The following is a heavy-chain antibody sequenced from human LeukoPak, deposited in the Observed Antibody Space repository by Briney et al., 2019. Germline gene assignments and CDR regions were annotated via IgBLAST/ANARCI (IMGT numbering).Heavy chain of an antibody. D-gene: IGHD4-11*01. V-gene: IGHV3-21*01. CDR3: ARGVTTIDY. Sequence: GGSLRLSCAASGFTFSDHYMDWVRQAPGKGLEWVSSISSSSSYIYYADSVKGRFTISRDNAKNSLYLQMNSLRAEDTAVYYCARGVTTIDYWGQGTLVTVSS. CDR1: GFTFSDHY. J-gene: IGHJ4*02. CDR2: ISSSSSYI.